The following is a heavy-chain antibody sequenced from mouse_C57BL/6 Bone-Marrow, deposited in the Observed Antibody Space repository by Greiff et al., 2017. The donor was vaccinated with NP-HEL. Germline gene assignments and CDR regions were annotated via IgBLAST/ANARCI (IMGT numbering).Heavy chain of an antibody. CDR1: GYTFTDYY. J-gene: IGHJ2*01. CDR2: INPYNGGT. V-gene: IGHV1-19*01. CDR3: ARNYRYYFDY. Sequence: EVQLQQSGPVLVKPGASVKMSCKASGYTFTDYYMNWVKQSHGKSLEWIGVINPYNGGTSSNQKFKGKATLTVDKSSSTAYMELNSLTSEDSAVYYCARNYRYYFDYWGQGTTLTVSS. D-gene: IGHD2-1*01.